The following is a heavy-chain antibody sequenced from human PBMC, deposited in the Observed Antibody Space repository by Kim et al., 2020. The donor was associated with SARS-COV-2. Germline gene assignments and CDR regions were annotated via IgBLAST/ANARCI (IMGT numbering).Heavy chain of an antibody. V-gene: IGHV4-30-2*04. CDR3: ARDLTVAGTTSHYDF. D-gene: IGHD6-19*01. Sequence: NPSLQSRVAISVDTSKNLFSLKLRSVTAADSAVYYCARDLTVAGTTSHYDFWGQGTLVTVSS. J-gene: IGHJ4*02.